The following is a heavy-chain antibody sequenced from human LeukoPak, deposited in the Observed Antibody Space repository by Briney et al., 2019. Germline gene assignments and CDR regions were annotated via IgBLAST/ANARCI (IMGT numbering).Heavy chain of an antibody. J-gene: IGHJ6*02. V-gene: IGHV4-34*01. CDR2: INHSGST. Sequence: SETLSLTCAVYGGSFSGYYWSWICQPPGKGLEWIGEINHSGSTNYNPSLKSRVTISVDTSKNQFSLKLSSVTAADTAVYYCASRIAAAGTSYYYYGMDVWGQGTTVTVSS. CDR3: ASRIAAAGTSYYYYGMDV. D-gene: IGHD6-13*01. CDR1: GGSFSGYY.